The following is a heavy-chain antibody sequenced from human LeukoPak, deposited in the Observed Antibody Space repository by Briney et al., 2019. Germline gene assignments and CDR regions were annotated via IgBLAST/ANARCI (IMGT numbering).Heavy chain of an antibody. CDR2: ISSSSSYI. J-gene: IGHJ3*02. CDR3: AREMATIYDI. D-gene: IGHD5-24*01. Sequence: GGSLRLSCAASGFTFSSYSMNWVRQAPGKGLEWVSSISSSSSYIYYADSVKGRFTISRDNAKNSLYLQMNSLRAEGTAVYYCAREMATIYDIWGQGTMVTVSS. CDR1: GFTFSSYS. V-gene: IGHV3-21*01.